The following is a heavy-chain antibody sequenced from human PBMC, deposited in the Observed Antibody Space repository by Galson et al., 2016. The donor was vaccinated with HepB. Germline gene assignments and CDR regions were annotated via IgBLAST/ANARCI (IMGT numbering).Heavy chain of an antibody. J-gene: IGHJ6*02. CDR2: IWYDGSNK. CDR1: LFTFSSYG. D-gene: IGHD3-10*01. CDR3: SKRAYYGSGRNGGGMDL. V-gene: IGHV3-33*06. Sequence: SLRLSCAASLFTFSSYGMHWVRQAPGKGLEWVAMIWYDGSNKFYADSVKGRFTISRDNSNNRLYLQMNSLRAEDTAVYYCSKRAYYGSGRNGGGMDLWGQGTTVTVS.